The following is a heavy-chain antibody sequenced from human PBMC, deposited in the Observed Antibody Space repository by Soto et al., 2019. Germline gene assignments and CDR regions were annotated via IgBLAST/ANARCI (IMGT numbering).Heavy chain of an antibody. CDR2: LNPNSGDT. D-gene: IGHD6-19*01. V-gene: IGHV1-8*01. CDR3: ATSGGGWYLY. J-gene: IGHJ4*02. Sequence: QVQLVPSGAEVKKPGASVKVSCTASGYTFSSYDINWVRQATGQGLEWMGWLNPNSGDTGYAQKFQGRVTLTRNTSIHTAYIELSGLTSDDTAVYYCATSGGGWYLYWGQGTLVTVSS. CDR1: GYTFSSYD.